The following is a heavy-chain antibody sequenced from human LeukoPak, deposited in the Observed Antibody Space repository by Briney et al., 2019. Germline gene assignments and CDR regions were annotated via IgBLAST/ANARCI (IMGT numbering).Heavy chain of an antibody. CDR2: ISRSGEST. Sequence: GGSLRLSCAASGFTFSGFAMSWLRQAPGKGLEWVSSISRSGESTFYADSVRGRFTISRDNSKHTLFLQMNSLRAEDTTVYYCAKDHSRSRWELFDAFDIWGQGTKVTVSS. D-gene: IGHD1-26*01. CDR3: AKDHSRSRWELFDAFDI. CDR1: GFTFSGFA. J-gene: IGHJ3*02. V-gene: IGHV3-23*01.